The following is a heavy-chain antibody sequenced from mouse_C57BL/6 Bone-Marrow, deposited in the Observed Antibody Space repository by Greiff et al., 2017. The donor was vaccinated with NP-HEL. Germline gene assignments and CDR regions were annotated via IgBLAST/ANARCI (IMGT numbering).Heavy chain of an antibody. Sequence: VHVKQSGAELVRPGASVKLSCTASGFNIKDDYMHWVKQRPEQGLEWIGWIDPENGDTEYASKFQGKATITADTSSNTAYLQLSSLTSEDTAVYYCTTFRYYFDYWGQGTTLTVSS. J-gene: IGHJ2*01. CDR1: GFNIKDDY. V-gene: IGHV14-4*01. CDR3: TTFRYYFDY. CDR2: IDPENGDT.